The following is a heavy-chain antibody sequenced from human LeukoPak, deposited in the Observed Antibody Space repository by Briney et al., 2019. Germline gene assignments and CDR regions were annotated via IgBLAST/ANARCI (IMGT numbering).Heavy chain of an antibody. CDR2: ISYDGSNK. V-gene: IGHV3-30-3*01. Sequence: GGSLRLSCAASGFTFSSYAMHWVRQAPGKGLEWAAVISYDGSNKYYADSVKGRFTISRDNSKNTLYLQMNSLRAEDTAVYYCARSMIVVVIADYWGQGTLVTVSS. CDR1: GFTFSSYA. J-gene: IGHJ4*02. D-gene: IGHD3-22*01. CDR3: ARSMIVVVIADY.